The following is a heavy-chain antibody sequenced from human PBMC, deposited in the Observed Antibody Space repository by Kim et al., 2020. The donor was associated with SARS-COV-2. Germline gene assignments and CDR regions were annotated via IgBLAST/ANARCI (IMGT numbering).Heavy chain of an antibody. CDR3: ARDKGSTAPPYYYGMDV. D-gene: IGHD4-17*01. V-gene: IGHV4-4*02. CDR2: IYHSGST. Sequence: SETLSLTCAVSGGSISSSNWWSWVRQPPGKGLEWIGEIYHSGSTNYNPSLKSRVTISVDKSKNQFSLKLSSVTAADTAVYYCARDKGSTAPPYYYGMDVWGQGTTVTVSS. J-gene: IGHJ6*02. CDR1: GGSISSSNW.